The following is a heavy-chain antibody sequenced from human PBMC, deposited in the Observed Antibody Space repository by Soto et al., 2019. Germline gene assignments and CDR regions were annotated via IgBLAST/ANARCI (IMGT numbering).Heavy chain of an antibody. D-gene: IGHD3-9*01. V-gene: IGHV3-23*01. CDR3: ARQSRSIFAMFDY. CDR1: GFTFSSYA. Sequence: QPGGSLRLSCAASGFTFSSYAMSWVRQAPGKGLEWVSAISGSGGSTYYADSVKGRFTISRDNSKDTLYLQMNSLRAEDTAVYYCARQSRSIFAMFDYWGQGALVTVSS. CDR2: ISGSGGST. J-gene: IGHJ4*02.